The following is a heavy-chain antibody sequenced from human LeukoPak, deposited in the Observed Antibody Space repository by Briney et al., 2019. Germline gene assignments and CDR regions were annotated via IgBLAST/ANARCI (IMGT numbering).Heavy chain of an antibody. CDR2: IHTSGRT. V-gene: IGHV4-61*02. D-gene: IGHD3-22*01. J-gene: IGHJ4*02. CDR3: ARGVTYYYDSSGYLY. CDR1: GGSISSGSYY. Sequence: SETLSLTCTVSGGSISSGSYYWSWIRQPGGKGLEWIECIHTSGRTNYHPSLKSRVTISVDTSKNQFSLELTSVTAADTAVYYCARGVTYYYDSSGYLYWGQGTLVTVSS.